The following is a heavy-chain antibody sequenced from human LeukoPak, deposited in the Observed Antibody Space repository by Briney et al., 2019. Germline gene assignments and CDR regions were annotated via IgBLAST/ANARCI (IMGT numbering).Heavy chain of an antibody. CDR1: GFTFSSYA. D-gene: IGHD3-10*01. CDR2: ISAGGGST. CDR3: AKEKYYGSD. V-gene: IGHV3-23*01. Sequence: AGGSLRLSCAASGFTFSSYAMSWVLHAPGKGLEWVSSISAGGGSTNYADSVKGRFTISRENPKNTLYLQMNSLRAEDTAVYYCAKEKYYGSDWGQGTLVTVSS. J-gene: IGHJ4*02.